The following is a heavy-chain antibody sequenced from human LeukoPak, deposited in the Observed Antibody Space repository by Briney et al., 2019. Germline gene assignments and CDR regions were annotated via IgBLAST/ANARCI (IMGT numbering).Heavy chain of an antibody. CDR2: ISSSGSTI. D-gene: IGHD3-10*02. J-gene: IGHJ6*04. V-gene: IGHV3-48*03. CDR1: GFTFSSYE. Sequence: GGSLRLSCAASGFTFSSYEMNWVRQAPGKGLEWFSYISSSGSTIYYADSVKGRFTISRDNAKNSLYLQMNSLRAEDTAGYYCAELGITMIGGVWGKGTTVTVSS. CDR3: AELGITMIGGV.